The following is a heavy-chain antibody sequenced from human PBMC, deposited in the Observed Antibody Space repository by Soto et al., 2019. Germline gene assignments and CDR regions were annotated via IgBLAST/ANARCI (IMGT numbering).Heavy chain of an antibody. J-gene: IGHJ4*02. CDR2: ISYDGGNK. Sequence: QVQLVASGGGVVQPGRSLRLSCAASGFTFSSYAMHWVRQAPGKGLEWVAVISYDGGNKYYADSVKGRFTISRDNSKKXXYLQINSRGAEGRAVYYCASAGVRKITRPWSFVDYWGQGSLVTASS. CDR1: GFTFSSYA. CDR3: ASAGVRKITRPWSFVDY. V-gene: IGHV3-30-3*01. D-gene: IGHD2-8*01.